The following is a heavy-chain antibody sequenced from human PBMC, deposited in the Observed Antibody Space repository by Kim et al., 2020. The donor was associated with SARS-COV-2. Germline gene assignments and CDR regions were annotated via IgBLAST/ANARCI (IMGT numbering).Heavy chain of an antibody. D-gene: IGHD6-13*01. CDR1: GFTFSSYG. Sequence: GGSLRLSCAASGFTFSSYGMHWVRQAPGKGLEWVAVISYDGSNKYYADSVKGRFTISRDNSKNTLYLQMNSLRAEDTAVYYCAKDPSSSWPYYYFDYWGQGTLVTVSS. J-gene: IGHJ4*02. V-gene: IGHV3-30*18. CDR2: ISYDGSNK. CDR3: AKDPSSSWPYYYFDY.